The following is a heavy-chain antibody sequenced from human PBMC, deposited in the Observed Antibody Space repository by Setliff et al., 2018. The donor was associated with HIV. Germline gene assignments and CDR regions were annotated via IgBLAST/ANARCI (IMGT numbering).Heavy chain of an antibody. Sequence: GGSLRLSCSGSGFTFSNYAMHWVRQAPGKGLEYVSAISNYGGSTYYADSLKGRFTISRDNSRNTLYLQMSNLRADDTAVYYCVKAISGNYYHRFDSWGQGTLVTVS. CDR1: GFTFSNYA. CDR3: VKAISGNYYHRFDS. V-gene: IGHV3-64D*09. J-gene: IGHJ4*02. CDR2: ISNYGGST. D-gene: IGHD1-26*01.